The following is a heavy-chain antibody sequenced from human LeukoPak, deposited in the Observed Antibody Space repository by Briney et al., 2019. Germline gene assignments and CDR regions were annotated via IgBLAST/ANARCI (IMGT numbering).Heavy chain of an antibody. Sequence: ASVKVSCKASGYTFTSYDINWVRQAPGQGLEWMGWMNPNSGHTGYVQKFQGRITMTRDTSVSTAYMELNSLTSEDTAVDYCGRSPVGVRKKHDLWGQGTLVIVSS. CDR3: GRSPVGVRKKHDL. CDR1: GYTFTSYD. D-gene: IGHD3-10*01. CDR2: MNPNSGHT. V-gene: IGHV1-8*01. J-gene: IGHJ5*02.